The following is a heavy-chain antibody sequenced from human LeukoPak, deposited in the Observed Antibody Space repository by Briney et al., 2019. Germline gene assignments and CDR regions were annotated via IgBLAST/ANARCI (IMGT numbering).Heavy chain of an antibody. CDR3: ARDRAVVVAATGAYYYYGMDV. D-gene: IGHD2-15*01. CDR1: GYTFTSYA. J-gene: IGHJ6*02. V-gene: IGHV1-69*13. CDR2: IIPIFGTA. Sequence: ASVKVSCKASGYTFTSYAISWVRQAPGQGLEWMGGIIPIFGTANYAQKFQGRVTITADESTSTAYMELSSLRSEDTAVYYCARDRAVVVAATGAYYYYGMDVWGQGTTVTVSS.